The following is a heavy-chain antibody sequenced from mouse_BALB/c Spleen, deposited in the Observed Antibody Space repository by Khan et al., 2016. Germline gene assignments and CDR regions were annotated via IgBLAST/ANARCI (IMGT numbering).Heavy chain of an antibody. J-gene: IGHJ3*01. CDR2: ISYDGSN. Sequence: EVQLQESGPGLVKPSQSLSLTCSVTGYSITSGYYWNWIRQFPGHKLEWMGYISYDGSNNYNPSLKNRISITRDTSKNQVFLKLNSVTAEDTATYYCATYGNYEGFAYWGQGSLVTVSA. D-gene: IGHD2-1*01. CDR3: ATYGNYEGFAY. V-gene: IGHV3-6*02. CDR1: GYSITSGYY.